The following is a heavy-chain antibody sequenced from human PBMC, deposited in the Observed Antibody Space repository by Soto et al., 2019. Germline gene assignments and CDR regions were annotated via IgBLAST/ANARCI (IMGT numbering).Heavy chain of an antibody. CDR1: GFTFSSYA. CDR2: ISGSGGST. V-gene: IGHV3-23*01. D-gene: IGHD3-3*01. J-gene: IGHJ6*02. Sequence: GGSLRLSCAASGFTFSSYAMSWVRQAPGKGLEWVSAISGSGGSTYYADCVKGRFTISRDNSKNTLYLQMNSLRAEDTAVYYCAKMDYDFWSGYPLTYYYGMDVWGQGTTVTVSS. CDR3: AKMDYDFWSGYPLTYYYGMDV.